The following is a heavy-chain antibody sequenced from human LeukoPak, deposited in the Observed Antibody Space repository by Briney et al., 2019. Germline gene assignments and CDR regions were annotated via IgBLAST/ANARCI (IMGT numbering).Heavy chain of an antibody. D-gene: IGHD4-17*01. CDR3: ARGFSEDYGDYFDY. CDR2: IRYDGSNK. CDR1: GFTFSTYG. V-gene: IGHV3-30*02. Sequence: GGSLRLSCAASGFTFSTYGMHWVRQAPGKGLEWVAFIRYDGSNKYYADSVKGRFTISRDNSKNTVYLQMNSLRADDTAVYYCARGFSEDYGDYFDYWGQGTLVTVSS. J-gene: IGHJ4*02.